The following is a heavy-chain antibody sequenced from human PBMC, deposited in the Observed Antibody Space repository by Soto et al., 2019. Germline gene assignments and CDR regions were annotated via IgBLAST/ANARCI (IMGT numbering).Heavy chain of an antibody. J-gene: IGHJ6*04. CDR3: AKVVYPYELLPAAMQDG. Sequence: GGSLRLSCAASGFTFSSYAMSWVRQAPGKGLEWVSAISGSGGSTYYADSVKGRFTISRDNSKNTLYLQMNSLRAEDTAVYYCAKVVYPYELLPAAMQDGWGKGTTVPVSS. V-gene: IGHV3-23*01. D-gene: IGHD2-2*01. CDR1: GFTFSSYA. CDR2: ISGSGGST.